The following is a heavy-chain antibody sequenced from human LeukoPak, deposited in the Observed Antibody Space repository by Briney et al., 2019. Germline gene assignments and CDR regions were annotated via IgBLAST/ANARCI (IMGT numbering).Heavy chain of an antibody. D-gene: IGHD3-9*01. CDR2: ISSSSSYI. Sequence: GGSLRLSCAASGFTFSSYSMNWVRQAPGKGLEWVSSISSSSSYIYYADSVKGRFTISRDNAKNSLYLQMNSLRAEDTAVYYCARDLGAGGYFDWSKRPFDYWGQGTLVTVSS. CDR1: GFTFSSYS. J-gene: IGHJ4*02. V-gene: IGHV3-21*01. CDR3: ARDLGAGGYFDWSKRPFDY.